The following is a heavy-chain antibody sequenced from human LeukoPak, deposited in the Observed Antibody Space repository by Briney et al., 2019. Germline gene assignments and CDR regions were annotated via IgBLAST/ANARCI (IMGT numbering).Heavy chain of an antibody. J-gene: IGHJ5*02. Sequence: SQTLSLTCTVSGGSISSGSYYWNWIRQPAGKGLEWIGRIYSSGTTNYNPSLKSRVTISVDTSKNQFSLRLTSVTAADTAVYYCARDLYCSGGSCYGRWFDPWGQGTLVTVSS. CDR2: IYSSGTT. D-gene: IGHD2-15*01. CDR3: ARDLYCSGGSCYGRWFDP. V-gene: IGHV4-61*02. CDR1: GGSISSGSYY.